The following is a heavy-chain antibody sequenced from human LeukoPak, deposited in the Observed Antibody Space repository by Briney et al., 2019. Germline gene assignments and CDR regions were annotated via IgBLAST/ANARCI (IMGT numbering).Heavy chain of an antibody. D-gene: IGHD3-10*01. CDR2: IHPSGSST. J-gene: IGHJ6*02. CDR1: GYIFTRYY. V-gene: IGHV1-46*01. Sequence: ASVKLSCQASGYIFTRYYMHWVRQAPGRGLEWMGIIHPSGSSTSHAQMCQGRVTMTNDTSTSTVYMELSSLRSDDTAVYYCARNYYGSGRTFEGMDVWGQGTTVTVSS. CDR3: ARNYYGSGRTFEGMDV.